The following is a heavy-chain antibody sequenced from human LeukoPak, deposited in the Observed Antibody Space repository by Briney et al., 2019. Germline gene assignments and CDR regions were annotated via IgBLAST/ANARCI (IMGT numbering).Heavy chain of an antibody. CDR2: IYYSGSS. J-gene: IGHJ4*02. V-gene: IGHV4-31*03. CDR1: GGSISSGNSY. Sequence: SETLSLACSVSGGSISSGNSYWSWLRQHPEKGLEWIGYIYYSGSSYYSPSLRSRVTILVDTSKNQFSLKLTSVTAADTAVYYCARYGDYAFDYWGQGTLVTVSS. CDR3: ARYGDYAFDY. D-gene: IGHD4-17*01.